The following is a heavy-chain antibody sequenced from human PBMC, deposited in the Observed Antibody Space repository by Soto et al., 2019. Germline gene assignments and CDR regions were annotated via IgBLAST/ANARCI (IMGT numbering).Heavy chain of an antibody. D-gene: IGHD5-12*01. CDR3: ARDHRDSGYDSGAYYCYGMDV. CDR2: ISAYNGNT. V-gene: IGHV1-18*01. Sequence: ASVKVSCKASGYTFTSYGISWVRQAPGQGLEWMGWISAYNGNTNYAQKLQGRVTMTTDTSTSTAYMELRSLRSDDTAVYYCARDHRDSGYDSGAYYCYGMDVWGQGTTVTSP. J-gene: IGHJ6*02. CDR1: GYTFTSYG.